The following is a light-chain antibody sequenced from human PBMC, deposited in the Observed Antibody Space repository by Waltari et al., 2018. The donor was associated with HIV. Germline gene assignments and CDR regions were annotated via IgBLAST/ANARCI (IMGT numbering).Light chain of an antibody. CDR2: FDL. CDR3: QVWDRSSAQVI. CDR1: NIESKS. Sequence: SYELTQPHSVSVAPGQAAMITWGGYNIESKSVQWYQQKPGQAPVLVIYFDLDRPSGIPERFSGSVSGNTATLTISRVDAGDEADYYCQVWDRSSAQVIFGGGTKLAVL. V-gene: IGLV3-21*04. J-gene: IGLJ2*01.